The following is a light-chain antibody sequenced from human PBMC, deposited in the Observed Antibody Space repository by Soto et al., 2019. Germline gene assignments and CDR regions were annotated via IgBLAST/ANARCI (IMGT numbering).Light chain of an antibody. CDR1: QGVSRS. J-gene: IGKJ4*01. CDR2: DIS. CDR3: QQWSNWPLT. Sequence: ETVSTQSPATLSLSPGDRATLSCRASQGVSRSLAWYQQKPGQAPRLLIYDISSRATGIPARFSGSGSGTDFTLTISSLEPEDFAVYYCQQWSNWPLTFGGGTKVDIK. V-gene: IGKV3D-11*01.